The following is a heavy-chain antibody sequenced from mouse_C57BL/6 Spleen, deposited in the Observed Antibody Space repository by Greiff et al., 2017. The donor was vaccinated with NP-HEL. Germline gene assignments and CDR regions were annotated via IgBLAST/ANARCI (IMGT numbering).Heavy chain of an antibody. CDR2: IYPGDGDT. V-gene: IGHV1-80*01. D-gene: IGHD2-4*01. CDR3: ARSDYDLYYYAMDY. CDR1: GYAFSSYW. Sequence: QVQLQQSGAELVKPGASVKISCKASGYAFSSYWMNWVKQRPGKGLEWIGQIYPGDGDTNYNGKFKGKATLTADKSSSTAYMQLSSLTSEDSAVYFCARSDYDLYYYAMDYWGQGTSVTVSS. J-gene: IGHJ4*01.